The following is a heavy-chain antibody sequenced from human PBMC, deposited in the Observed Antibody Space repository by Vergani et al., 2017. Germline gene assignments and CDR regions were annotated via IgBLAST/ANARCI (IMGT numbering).Heavy chain of an antibody. Sequence: QVQLQESGPGLVKPSETLSLTCTVSGGSISSYYWSWIRQPPGKGLEWIWYIYYSGSTNYNPSLKSRVTISVDTSKNHFSLKLSSVTAADTAVYYCARAGYYDDSSGYYPYYFDYWGQGTLVTVSS. V-gene: IGHV4-59*01. J-gene: IGHJ4*02. D-gene: IGHD3-22*01. CDR1: GGSISSYY. CDR2: IYYSGST. CDR3: ARAGYYDDSSGYYPYYFDY.